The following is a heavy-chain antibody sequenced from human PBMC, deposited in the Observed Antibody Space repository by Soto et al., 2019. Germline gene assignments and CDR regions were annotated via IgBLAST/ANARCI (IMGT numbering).Heavy chain of an antibody. J-gene: IGHJ4*02. CDR3: ARDGSYCSSTSCYGHVDY. D-gene: IGHD2-2*01. CDR2: ISSSSSTI. CDR1: GFTFSSYS. V-gene: IGHV3-48*02. Sequence: EVQLVESGGGLVQPGGSLRLSCAASGFTFSSYSMNWVRQAPGKGLEWVSYISSSSSTIYYADSVKGRFTISRDNAKNSLYLQMNSLRDEDTAVYYCARDGSYCSSTSCYGHVDYWGLGTLVTVSS.